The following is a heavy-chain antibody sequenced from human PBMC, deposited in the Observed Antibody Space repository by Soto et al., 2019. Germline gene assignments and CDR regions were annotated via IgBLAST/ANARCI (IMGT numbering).Heavy chain of an antibody. CDR1: GNSISSSRFY. Sequence: SETLSLTCSVSGNSISSSRFYWAWIRQPQGEGLKWIGSIYHTGNAYYNPSLKSRVTISVDTSKNQFSLKLTSVTAADAALYYCARDFFDSSDYTTNWFDPWGQGTLVTVSS. V-gene: IGHV4-39*01. J-gene: IGHJ5*02. D-gene: IGHD3-22*01. CDR2: IYHTGNA. CDR3: ARDFFDSSDYTTNWFDP.